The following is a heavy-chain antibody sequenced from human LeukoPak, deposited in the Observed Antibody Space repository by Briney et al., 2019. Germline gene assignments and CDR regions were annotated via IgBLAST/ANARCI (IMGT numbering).Heavy chain of an antibody. CDR3: ARDDKNAPDAFDI. Sequence: SQTLSLTCTVSGGSISSGSYYWSWIRQPAGKGLEWIGRIYTTGSPSYNPSLKSRVTMSVDTSKNQFTLKVNSVTAADTAVYYCARDDKNAPDAFDIWGQGTMVTVSS. CDR2: IYTTGSP. V-gene: IGHV4-61*02. D-gene: IGHD1-1*01. CDR1: GGSISSGSYY. J-gene: IGHJ3*02.